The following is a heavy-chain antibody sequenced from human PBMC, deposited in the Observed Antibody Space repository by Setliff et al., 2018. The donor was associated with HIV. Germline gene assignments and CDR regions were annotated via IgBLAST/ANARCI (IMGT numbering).Heavy chain of an antibody. CDR1: GFTFRTFA. Sequence: GGSLRLSCVASGFTFRTFAMHWVRQAPGKGLEWVSVISYDGSRVAYADSVKGRFTISRDDSKNTLFLQLNSLRPEDTAAYYCAKTSGWTTIDYWGQGTLVTVSS. V-gene: IGHV3-30*01. CDR2: ISYDGSRV. D-gene: IGHD6-19*01. CDR3: AKTSGWTTIDY. J-gene: IGHJ4*02.